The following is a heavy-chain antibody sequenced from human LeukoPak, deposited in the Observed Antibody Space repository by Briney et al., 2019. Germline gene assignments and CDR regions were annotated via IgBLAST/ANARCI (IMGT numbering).Heavy chain of an antibody. CDR1: GFTFSGYG. CDR2: IWYDGSNK. V-gene: IGHV3-33*01. J-gene: IGHJ4*02. Sequence: GGSLRLSCVASGFTFSGYGMHWVRQAPGKGLEWVAVIWYDGSNKYYADSVKGRFTISRDNSKNTLYLQMNSLRAEDTAVYYCARDNGSSWNPFDYWGQGTLVTVSS. CDR3: ARDNGSSWNPFDY. D-gene: IGHD6-13*01.